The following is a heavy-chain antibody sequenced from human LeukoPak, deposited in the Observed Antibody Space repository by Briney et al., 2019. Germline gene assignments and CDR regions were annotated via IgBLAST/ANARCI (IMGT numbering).Heavy chain of an antibody. J-gene: IGHJ4*02. D-gene: IGHD5-12*01. CDR3: ATTFRGYSGYDSY. V-gene: IGHV1-69*05. CDR2: IIPIFGTA. CDR1: VGTFSSYA. Sequence: RASVKVSCKASVGTFSSYAISWVRQAPGQGLEWMGGIIPIFGTANYAQKFQGRVTITTDESTSTAYMELSSLRSEDTAVYYCATTFRGYSGYDSYWGQGTLVTVSS.